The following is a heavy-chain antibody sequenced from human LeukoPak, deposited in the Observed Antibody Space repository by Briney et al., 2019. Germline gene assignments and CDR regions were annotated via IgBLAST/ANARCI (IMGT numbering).Heavy chain of an antibody. V-gene: IGHV4-61*02. CDR1: AGSISSGSYY. CDR2: LYTSGST. Sequence: NPSETLSLTSTVSAGSISSGSYYWRWIRQPPGKGLEWIGRLYTSGSTNYSPCRKSRVTISVDASKNQFSLRLTSVTAADTAVYYCARSPGPDLNYYDTSGSYYFDYWGQGTLVTVSS. D-gene: IGHD3-22*01. J-gene: IGHJ4*02. CDR3: ARSPGPDLNYYDTSGSYYFDY.